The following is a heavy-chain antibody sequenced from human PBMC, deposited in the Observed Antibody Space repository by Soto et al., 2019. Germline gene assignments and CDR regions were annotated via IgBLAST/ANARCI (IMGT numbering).Heavy chain of an antibody. Sequence: QVQLVESGGGVVQPGRSLRLSCAASGFTFSSYGMHWVRQAPGKGLEWVAVISYDGSNKYYADSVKGRFTISRDNSKNTLYLQMNSLRAEDTAVYYCAKDKHGENTVTDYWGQGTLVTVSS. D-gene: IGHD4-17*01. CDR3: AKDKHGENTVTDY. CDR1: GFTFSSYG. J-gene: IGHJ4*02. V-gene: IGHV3-30*18. CDR2: ISYDGSNK.